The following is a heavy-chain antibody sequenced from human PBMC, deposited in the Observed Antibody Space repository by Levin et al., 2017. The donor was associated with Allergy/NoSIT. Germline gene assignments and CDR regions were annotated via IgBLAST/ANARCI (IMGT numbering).Heavy chain of an antibody. J-gene: IGHJ5*02. CDR2: INHSGST. CDR1: GGSFSGYY. D-gene: IGHD4-11*01. CDR3: ARGRGLSPSVRNGGAIAVIKMTTVRNWFDP. Sequence: SQTLSLTCAVYGGSFSGYYWSWIRQPPGKGLEWIGEINHSGSTNYNPSLKSRVTISVDTSKNQFSLKLSSVTAADTAVYYCARGRGLSPSVRNGGAIAVIKMTTVRNWFDPWGQGTLVTVSS. V-gene: IGHV4-34*01.